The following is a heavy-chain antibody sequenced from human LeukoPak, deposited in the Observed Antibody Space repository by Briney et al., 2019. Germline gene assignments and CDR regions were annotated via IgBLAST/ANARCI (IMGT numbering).Heavy chain of an antibody. J-gene: IGHJ3*02. Sequence: ASVKVSCKVSGYTLTELSMHWVRQAPGKGLEWMGGFDPEDGETIYAQKFRGRVTMTEDTSTDTAYMELSSLRSEDTAVYYCATASTSRHAFDIWGQGTMVTVSS. D-gene: IGHD4-11*01. CDR3: ATASTSRHAFDI. CDR2: FDPEDGET. V-gene: IGHV1-24*01. CDR1: GYTLTELS.